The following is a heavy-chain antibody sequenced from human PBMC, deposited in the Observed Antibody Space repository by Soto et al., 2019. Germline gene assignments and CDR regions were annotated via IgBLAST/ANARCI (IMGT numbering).Heavy chain of an antibody. CDR2: ISSSSSYI. Sequence: GGSLRLSCAASGFTFSSYSMNWARQAPGKGLEWVSSISSSSSYIYYADSVKGRFTISRDNSMNTLYLQMNSLRADDTAIYYCAKDLHWFAMDVWGQGTTVTVSS. CDR1: GFTFSSYS. V-gene: IGHV3-21*04. D-gene: IGHD3-10*01. CDR3: AKDLHWFAMDV. J-gene: IGHJ6*02.